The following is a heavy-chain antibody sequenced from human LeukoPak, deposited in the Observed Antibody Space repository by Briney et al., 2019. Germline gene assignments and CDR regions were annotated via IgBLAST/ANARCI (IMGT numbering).Heavy chain of an antibody. CDR3: ARELSYDSSGYLDY. CDR1: GFTFSSHD. D-gene: IGHD3-22*01. CDR2: ISGSDGST. Sequence: GGSLRLSCAASGFTFSSHDMTWVRQAPGKGLEWVSGISGSDGSTYYADSVKGRFTIFRDNSKNTLYLQMNNLRAEDTAVYYCARELSYDSSGYLDYWGQGTLVTVSS. V-gene: IGHV3-23*01. J-gene: IGHJ4*02.